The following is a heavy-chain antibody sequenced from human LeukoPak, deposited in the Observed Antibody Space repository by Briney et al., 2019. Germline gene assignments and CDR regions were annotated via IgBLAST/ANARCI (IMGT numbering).Heavy chain of an antibody. CDR1: GFTFGDYA. Sequence: GGSLRLSCTASGFTFGDYAMSWVRQAPGKGLEWVGFIRSKAYGGTTEYAASVKGRFTISRDDSKSIAYLQMNSLKTEDTAVYYCTRAASVVVVADRTFDYWGQGTLVTVSS. CDR2: IRSKAYGGTT. CDR3: TRAASVVVVADRTFDY. V-gene: IGHV3-49*04. D-gene: IGHD2-15*01. J-gene: IGHJ4*02.